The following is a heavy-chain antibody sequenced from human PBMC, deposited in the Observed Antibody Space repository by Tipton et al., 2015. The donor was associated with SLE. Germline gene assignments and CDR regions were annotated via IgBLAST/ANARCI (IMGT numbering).Heavy chain of an antibody. Sequence: TLSLTCTVSGGSISSGGYFWSWIRQPPGKGLEWIGEINHSGSTNYNPSLKSRVTISVDTSKNQFSLKLSSVTAADTAVYYCARQRSGGRTRVHYGMDVWGQGTAVTVSS. D-gene: IGHD2-15*01. CDR2: INHSGST. CDR1: GGSISSGGYF. J-gene: IGHJ6*02. CDR3: ARQRSGGRTRVHYGMDV. V-gene: IGHV4-39*01.